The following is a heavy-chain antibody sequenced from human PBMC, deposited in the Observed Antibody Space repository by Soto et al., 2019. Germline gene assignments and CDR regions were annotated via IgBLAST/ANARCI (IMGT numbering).Heavy chain of an antibody. Sequence: PGGFMRLSCAASGFTFSNAWMNWVRQATGKGLEWVGRIKSKTDGGTTDYAAPVKGRFTISRDDSKNTLYLQMNSLKTEDTAVYYCTTSPIWFGGYYYGMDVWGQGTTVTVSS. J-gene: IGHJ6*02. D-gene: IGHD3-10*01. V-gene: IGHV3-15*07. CDR2: IKSKTDGGTT. CDR1: GFTFSNAW. CDR3: TTSPIWFGGYYYGMDV.